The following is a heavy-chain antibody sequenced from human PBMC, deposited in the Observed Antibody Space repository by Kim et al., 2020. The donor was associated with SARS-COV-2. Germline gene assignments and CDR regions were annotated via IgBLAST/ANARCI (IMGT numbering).Heavy chain of an antibody. J-gene: IGHJ6*02. CDR3: AILHLRYFDWHTSQSGGMDV. Sequence: ASVKVSCKASGYTFTSYDINWVRQATGQGLEWMGWMNPNSGNTGYAQKFQGRVTMTRNTSISTAYMELSSLRSEDTAVYYCAILHLRYFDWHTSQSGGMDVWGQGTTVTVSS. CDR2: MNPNSGNT. CDR1: GYTFTSYD. D-gene: IGHD3-9*01. V-gene: IGHV1-8*01.